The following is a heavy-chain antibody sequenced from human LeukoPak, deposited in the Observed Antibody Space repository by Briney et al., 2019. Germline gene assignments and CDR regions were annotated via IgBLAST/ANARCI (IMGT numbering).Heavy chain of an antibody. CDR2: IWYDGSNK. Sequence: GGSLRLSCAASGFTFSSYSMNWVRQAPGKGLEWVAVIWYDGSNKYSADSVKGRFTISRDNSKNTLYLQMNNLRAEDTAVYYCARGYSSSWSAIDYWGQGTLVTVSS. V-gene: IGHV3-33*08. J-gene: IGHJ4*02. CDR1: GFTFSSYS. D-gene: IGHD6-13*01. CDR3: ARGYSSSWSAIDY.